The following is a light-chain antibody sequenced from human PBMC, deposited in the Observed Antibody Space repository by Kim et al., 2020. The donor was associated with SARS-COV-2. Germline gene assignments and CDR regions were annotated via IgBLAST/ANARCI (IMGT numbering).Light chain of an antibody. CDR1: RSDVGGDNY. J-gene: IGLJ3*02. CDR2: DVS. CDR3: CSYAGSSWV. V-gene: IGLV2-11*01. Sequence: PGQSVTTSCTGTRSDVGGDNYVSWYQRNPGKAPKHMIYDVSKRPSGVPGRFSGSMYGNTASLTISGLKAEDEGDYYCCSYAGSSWVFGGGTQLTVL.